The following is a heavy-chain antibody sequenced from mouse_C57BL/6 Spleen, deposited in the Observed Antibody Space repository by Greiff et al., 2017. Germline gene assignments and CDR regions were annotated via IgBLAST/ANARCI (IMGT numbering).Heavy chain of an antibody. V-gene: IGHV5-16*01. CDR2: INYDGSST. CDR3: ARGSPWDFDV. Sequence: EVKLMESEGGLVQPGSSMKLSCTASGFTFSDYYMAWVRQVPEKGLEWVANINYDGSSTYYLDSLKSRFIISRDNAKNILYLQMSSLTSEDTATYYCARGSPWDFDVWGTGTTVTVSS. CDR1: GFTFSDYY. J-gene: IGHJ1*03.